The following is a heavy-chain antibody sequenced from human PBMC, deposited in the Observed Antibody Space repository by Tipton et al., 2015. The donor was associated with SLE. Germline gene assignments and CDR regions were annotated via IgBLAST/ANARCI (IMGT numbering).Heavy chain of an antibody. CDR3: ARGSGIAVAGPPTRAFDI. J-gene: IGHJ3*02. CDR1: GFTFSDYY. D-gene: IGHD6-19*01. CDR2: ISSSGSTI. Sequence: SLRLSCAASGFTFSDYYMSWIRQGPGKGLEWVSYISSSGSTIYYADSVKGRFTISRDNAKNSLYLQMNSLRAEDTAVYYCARGSGIAVAGPPTRAFDIWGQGTMVTVSS. V-gene: IGHV3-11*01.